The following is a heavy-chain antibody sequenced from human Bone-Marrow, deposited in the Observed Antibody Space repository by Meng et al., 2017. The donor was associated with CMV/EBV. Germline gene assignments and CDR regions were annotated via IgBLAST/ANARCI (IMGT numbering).Heavy chain of an antibody. D-gene: IGHD3-22*01. CDR2: ISGSGGST. CDR1: SSA. V-gene: IGHV3-23*01. CDR3: AKDNKGHYYDSSGYSNAMDY. J-gene: IGHJ4*02. Sequence: SSAISWVRQAPGKGLEWVSAISGSGGSTSYADSVKGRFTISRDISKNTLYLQMNSLRAEDTAVYYCAKDNKGHYYDSSGYSNAMDYWGQGTLVTVSS.